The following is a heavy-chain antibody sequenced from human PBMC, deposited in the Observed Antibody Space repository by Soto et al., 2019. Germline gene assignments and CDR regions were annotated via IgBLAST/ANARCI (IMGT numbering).Heavy chain of an antibody. Sequence: PSETLSLTCAVSGGSISSSNWWSWVRQPPGKGLEWIGEIYHSGSTNYNPSLKSRVTISVDKSKNQFSLKLSSVTAADTAVYYCARDSVVRGPKVYYYGMDVWGQGTTVTVSS. CDR3: ARDSVVRGPKVYYYGMDV. CDR2: IYHSGST. D-gene: IGHD3-10*01. J-gene: IGHJ6*02. V-gene: IGHV4-4*02. CDR1: GGSISSSNW.